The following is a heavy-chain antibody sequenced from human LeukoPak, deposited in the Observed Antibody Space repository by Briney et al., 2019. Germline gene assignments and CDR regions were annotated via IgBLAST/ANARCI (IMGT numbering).Heavy chain of an antibody. Sequence: GRSLRLSCAASGFTFSNYAMHWVRQAPGKGLEWVAIISYDGSNNHFADSVKGRFTISRLNFKNTLYLQMNSLRAEDTAVYYCAKDQSLHPEYWGQGTLVTVSS. J-gene: IGHJ4*02. V-gene: IGHV3-30-3*01. CDR1: GFTFSNYA. CDR2: ISYDGSNN. CDR3: AKDQSLHPEY. D-gene: IGHD5-12*01.